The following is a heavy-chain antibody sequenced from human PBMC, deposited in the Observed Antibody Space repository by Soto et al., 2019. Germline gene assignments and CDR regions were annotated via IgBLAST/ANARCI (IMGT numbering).Heavy chain of an antibody. J-gene: IGHJ6*03. D-gene: IGHD6-13*01. V-gene: IGHV2-5*02. CDR2: IYWDDDK. CDR1: GFSLSTSAVG. CDR3: AHTLLAAQYYYYYYMDV. Sequence: QITLKESGPTLVKPTQTLTLTCTFSGFSLSTSAVGVGWIRQPPGKALEWLALIYWDDDKRYSPSLKSSLTITKDTSKNQVVLTMTNMDPVDTATYYCAHTLLAAQYYYYYYMDVWGKGTTVTVSS.